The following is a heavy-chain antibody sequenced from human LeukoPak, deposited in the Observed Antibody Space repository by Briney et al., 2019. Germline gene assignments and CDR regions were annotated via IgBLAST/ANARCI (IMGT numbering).Heavy chain of an antibody. CDR2: INPNSGGT. CDR3: ARALGIAAPYYYHYMDV. V-gene: IGHV1-2*02. D-gene: IGHD6-13*01. J-gene: IGHJ6*03. Sequence: GASVKVSCKASGYTFTGYYMHWVRQAPGQGLEWMGWINPNSGGTNYAQKFQGRVTMTRDTSISTAYMELSRLGSDDTAVYYCARALGIAAPYYYHYMDVWGKGTTVTVSS. CDR1: GYTFTGYY.